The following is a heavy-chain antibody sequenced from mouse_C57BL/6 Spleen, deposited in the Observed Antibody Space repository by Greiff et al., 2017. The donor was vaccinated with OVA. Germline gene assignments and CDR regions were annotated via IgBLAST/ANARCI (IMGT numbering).Heavy chain of an antibody. J-gene: IGHJ2*01. D-gene: IGHD3-2*02. V-gene: IGHV10-3*01. CDR1: GFTFNTYA. CDR3: VREGSSGYLYYFDY. CDR2: IRSKSSNYAT. Sequence: EVQGVESGGGLVQPKGSLKLSCAASGFTFNTYAMHWVRQAPGKGLEWVARIRSKSSNYATYYADSVKDRFTISRDDSQSMLYLQMNNLKTEDTAMYYCVREGSSGYLYYFDYWGQGTTLTVSS.